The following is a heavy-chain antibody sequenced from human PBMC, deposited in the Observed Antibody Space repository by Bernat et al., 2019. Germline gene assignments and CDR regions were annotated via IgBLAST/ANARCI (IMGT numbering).Heavy chain of an antibody. CDR1: GFTFSSYA. Sequence: EVQLLESGGGLVQPGGSLRLSCAASGFTFSSYAMSWVRQAPGKGLEWVSAISGSGGSTYYADSVKGRFTIARDNSKNTLYLQLNGLGAEDTAVYYCAKDYGDDAFDYWGQGTLVTVAS. D-gene: IGHD4-17*01. CDR3: AKDYGDDAFDY. CDR2: ISGSGGST. V-gene: IGHV3-23*01. J-gene: IGHJ4*02.